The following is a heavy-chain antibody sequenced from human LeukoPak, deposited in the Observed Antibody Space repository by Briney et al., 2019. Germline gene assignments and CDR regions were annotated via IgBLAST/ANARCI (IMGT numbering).Heavy chain of an antibody. CDR3: ARVRLVVPAATPLDY. V-gene: IGHV3-11*05. CDR1: GFTFSDYY. CDR2: IRSSSSYT. Sequence: PGGSLRLSCAASGFTFSDYYMSWIRQAPGKGLEWVSYIRSSSSYTDYADSVKGRFTISRDNAKNSLYLQMNSLRAGDTAVYYCARVRLVVPAATPLDYWGQRTLVTVSS. D-gene: IGHD2-2*01. J-gene: IGHJ4*02.